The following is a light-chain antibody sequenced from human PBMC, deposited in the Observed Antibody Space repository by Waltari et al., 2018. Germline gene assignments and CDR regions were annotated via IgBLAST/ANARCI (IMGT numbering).Light chain of an antibody. CDR1: SNDIGNYYL. CDR3: FSFVAANSFV. CDR2: GAT. V-gene: IGLV2-23*01. Sequence: QSALTQPASVSGSPGQSITLSCTGTSNDIGNYYLVSWYQQRPGEAPKLLMYGATKRPSGVSNRFSGSNSGKTASLTISGLQTEDEADYYCFSFVAANSFVFGPGTKVTVL. J-gene: IGLJ1*01.